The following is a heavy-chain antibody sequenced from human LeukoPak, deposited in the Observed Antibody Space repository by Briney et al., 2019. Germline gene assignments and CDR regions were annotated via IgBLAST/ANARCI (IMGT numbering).Heavy chain of an antibody. CDR3: ARRRQQLADCFDY. CDR2: ISSSSSYI. D-gene: IGHD6-13*01. Sequence: TGGSLRLSCAASGFTFSNYSMNWVRQAPGKGLEWVSSISSSSSYIYYADSVKGRFTISRDNAKNSLYLQMNSLRAEDTAVYYCARRRQQLADCFDYWGQGTLVTVSS. V-gene: IGHV3-21*01. J-gene: IGHJ4*02. CDR1: GFTFSNYS.